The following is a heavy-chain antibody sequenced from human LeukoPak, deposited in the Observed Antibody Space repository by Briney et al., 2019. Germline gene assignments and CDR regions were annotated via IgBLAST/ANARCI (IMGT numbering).Heavy chain of an antibody. CDR3: AKDLGEGAYDWSRYYFDY. V-gene: IGHV3-23*01. J-gene: IGHJ4*02. CDR1: GFTFSTYA. CDR2: INSNGDEI. Sequence: GGSLRLSCAASGFTFSTYAMTWVRQAPGKGLEWVSGINSNGDEIYYADSVRGRFTVSRDNSKTTLYLQMNSLRAEDTAVYYCAKDLGEGAYDWSRYYFDYWGQGTLVTVSS. D-gene: IGHD5-12*01.